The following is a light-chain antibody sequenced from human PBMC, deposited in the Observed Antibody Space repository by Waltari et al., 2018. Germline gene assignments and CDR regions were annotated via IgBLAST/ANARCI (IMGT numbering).Light chain of an antibody. CDR3: QSYDSTLNVVV. V-gene: IGLV1-40*01. CDR2: GNT. Sequence: QSVLTQPPSVSGAPGQWVTISSTGSSSNIGTGYDVHWYQHLPGTAPKLLIYGNTNRPSGVPDRFSGSKSGTSGSLAITGLQAEDEADYFCQSYDSTLNVVVFGGGTKLTVL. CDR1: SSNIGTGYD. J-gene: IGLJ2*01.